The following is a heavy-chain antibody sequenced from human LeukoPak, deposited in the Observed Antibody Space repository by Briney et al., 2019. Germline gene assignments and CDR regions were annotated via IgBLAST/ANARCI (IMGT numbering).Heavy chain of an antibody. CDR1: GGSISSYY. V-gene: IGHV4-4*09. J-gene: IGHJ4*02. CDR2: IYTSGST. CDR3: ARRRYSHDY. Sequence: SETLSLTCTVSGGSISSYYWSWIRHPPSKGLERIGYIYTSGSTNYNPSLKSRVTISVDTSKNQFSLKLSSVSAADTAVYYCARRRYSHDYWGQGTLVTVSS. D-gene: IGHD6-13*01.